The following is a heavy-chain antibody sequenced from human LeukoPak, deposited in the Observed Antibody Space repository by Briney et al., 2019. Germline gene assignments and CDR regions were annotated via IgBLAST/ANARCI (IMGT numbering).Heavy chain of an antibody. CDR3: ARELGGSLEDY. D-gene: IGHD3-3*01. V-gene: IGHV1-3*01. J-gene: IGHJ4*02. Sequence: GASVKVSFKSSGYTFTIYAIHLVRQAPGQRPEWMGWINAGNGNTKYSQKFQGRVTITRDTSASTAYMELSSLRSEDTAVYYCARELGGSLEDYWGQGTLVTVSS. CDR1: GYTFTIYA. CDR2: INAGNGNT.